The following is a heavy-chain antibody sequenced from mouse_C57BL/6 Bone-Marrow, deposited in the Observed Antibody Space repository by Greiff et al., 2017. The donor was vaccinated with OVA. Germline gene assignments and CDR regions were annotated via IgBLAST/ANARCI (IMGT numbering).Heavy chain of an antibody. CDR1: GYTFTSYW. D-gene: IGHD1-1*01. J-gene: IGHJ1*03. Sequence: QVQLQQSGAELVKPGASVKLSCKASGYTFTSYWMHWVKQRPGQGLEWIGMIHPNSGSTNYNEKFKSKATLTVDKSSSTAYMQLSSLTSEDSAVYYCAGTTVVPTGYFDGWGTGTTVTVSS. CDR2: IHPNSGST. V-gene: IGHV1-64*01. CDR3: AGTTVVPTGYFDG.